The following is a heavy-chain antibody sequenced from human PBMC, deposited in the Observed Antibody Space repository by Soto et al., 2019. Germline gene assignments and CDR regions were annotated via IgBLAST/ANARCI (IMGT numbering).Heavy chain of an antibody. V-gene: IGHV1-69*02. CDR2: IIPILGIA. D-gene: IGHD1-1*01. CDR3: ARVEGTHLPDY. CDR1: GGTFSSSS. J-gene: IGHJ4*02. Sequence: QVQLVQSGAEVKKPGSSVKVSCKASGGTFSSSSISWVRQAPGRGLEWMGRIIPILGIANYAQKFQGRVTITADKSTSTAYMELSSLRSEDTAVYYCARVEGTHLPDYWGQGTLVTVSS.